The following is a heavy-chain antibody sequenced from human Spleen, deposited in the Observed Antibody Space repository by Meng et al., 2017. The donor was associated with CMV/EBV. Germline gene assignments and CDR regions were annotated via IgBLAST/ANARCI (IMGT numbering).Heavy chain of an antibody. J-gene: IGHJ4*02. CDR1: GGSISSYY. V-gene: IGHV4-59*01. CDR2: IYYSGST. Sequence: SESLSLTCTVSGGSISSYYWSWIRQPPGKGLEWIGYIYYSGSTNYNPSFKSRVTISVDTSKNQFSLKLSSVTAADTAVYYCARGGTYSDWGDYWGQGTLVTVSS. CDR3: ARGGTYSDWGDY. D-gene: IGHD3-9*01.